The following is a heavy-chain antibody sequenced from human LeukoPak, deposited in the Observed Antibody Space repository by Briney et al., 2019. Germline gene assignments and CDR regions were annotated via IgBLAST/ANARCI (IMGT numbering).Heavy chain of an antibody. CDR2: ISYDGSNK. CDR3: ARDRHGSGVFDY. V-gene: IGHV3-30*04. CDR1: GFTFSSYA. D-gene: IGHD3-10*01. Sequence: GGSLRLPCAASGFTFSSYAMHWVRQAPGKGLEWVAVISYDGSNKYYADSVKGRFTISRDNSKNTLYLQMNSLRAEDTAVYYCARDRHGSGVFDYWGQGTLVTVSS. J-gene: IGHJ4*02.